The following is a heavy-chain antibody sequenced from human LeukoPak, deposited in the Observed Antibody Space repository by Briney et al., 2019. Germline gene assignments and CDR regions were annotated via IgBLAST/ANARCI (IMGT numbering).Heavy chain of an antibody. CDR1: GYPFTSYY. CDR2: INPSGGST. J-gene: IGHJ4*02. CDR3: ATNEY. V-gene: IGHV1-46*01. Sequence: ASVKVSCKASGYPFTSYYIHWVRQAPGQGLEWMGIINPSGGSTNYAQKFQGRVTMTRDTSTSTLYMELSSLRPEDTALYYCATNEYWGQGTLVTVSS.